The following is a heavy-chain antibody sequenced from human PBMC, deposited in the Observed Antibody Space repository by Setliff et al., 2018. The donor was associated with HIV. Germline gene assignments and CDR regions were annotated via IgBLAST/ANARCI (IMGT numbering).Heavy chain of an antibody. CDR1: GFVFSDHS. CDR3: VRDQLRWPERWDFDF. V-gene: IGHV3-48*01. Sequence: GVLRLSCAASGFVFSDHSLHWVRQVPGEGLEWLSYISATGTTVSYADSVRGRFIISRDSVTNVLYLQMKSLRVDDTALYYCVRDQLRWPERWDFDFWGQGTLVTVSS. J-gene: IGHJ4*02. CDR2: ISATGTTV. D-gene: IGHD1-26*01.